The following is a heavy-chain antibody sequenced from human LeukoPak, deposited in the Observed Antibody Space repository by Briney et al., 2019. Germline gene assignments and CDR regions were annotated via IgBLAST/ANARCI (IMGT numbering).Heavy chain of an antibody. CDR2: INHNGNVN. J-gene: IGHJ4*02. Sequence: GGSLRLSCAASGFTFSSYWMNWARQAPGKGLEWVASINHNGNVNYYVDSVKGRFTISRDNAKNSLYLQMNSLRAEDTAVYYCARDRGVRGSYNYWGQGTLVTVSS. CDR3: ARDRGVRGSYNY. V-gene: IGHV3-7*01. D-gene: IGHD3-10*01. CDR1: GFTFSSYW.